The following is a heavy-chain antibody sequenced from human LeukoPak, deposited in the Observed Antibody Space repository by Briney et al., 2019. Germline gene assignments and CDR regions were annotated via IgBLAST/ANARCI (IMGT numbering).Heavy chain of an antibody. CDR1: GYTFTSYG. Sequence: ASVTLSCKVSGYTFTSYGISWVRQAPGQGLEWMGWISAYNGNTNYAQKLQGRVTMTTDTSTSTDYRELRSLRSDDTGVYYCARDLVAVGGDNYCYYYGMDVWGQGTTVTVSS. CDR2: ISAYNGNT. D-gene: IGHD6-19*01. V-gene: IGHV1-18*01. CDR3: ARDLVAVGGDNYCYYYGMDV. J-gene: IGHJ6*02.